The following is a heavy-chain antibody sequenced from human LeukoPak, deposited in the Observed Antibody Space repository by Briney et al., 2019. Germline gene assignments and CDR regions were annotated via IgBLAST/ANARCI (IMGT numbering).Heavy chain of an antibody. Sequence: SQTQSLTCSVSGASISSGSYFWTWIRQPAGKGLEWIGRIYTTGSTNYNPSLTSRVTISMDASKNQFSLNLSSVTAADTAVYYCATSPYYFYMDVWGKGTSVIVSS. CDR2: IYTTGST. CDR1: GASISSGSYF. V-gene: IGHV4-61*02. CDR3: ATSPYYFYMDV. J-gene: IGHJ6*03.